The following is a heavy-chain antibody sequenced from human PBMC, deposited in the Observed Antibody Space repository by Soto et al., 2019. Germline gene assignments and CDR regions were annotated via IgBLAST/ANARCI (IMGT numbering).Heavy chain of an antibody. J-gene: IGHJ4*02. V-gene: IGHV3-30*03. CDR2: ISYDGSNK. D-gene: IGHD6-19*01. Sequence: GGSLRLSCAASGFSFRSYGMHWVRQAPGKGLEWVAVISYDGSNKYYADSVKGRFTISRDNSKNTLYLQMNSLRAEDTAVYYCSPGSYSSGWYFDYWGQGTLVTVSS. CDR1: GFSFRSYG. CDR3: SPGSYSSGWYFDY.